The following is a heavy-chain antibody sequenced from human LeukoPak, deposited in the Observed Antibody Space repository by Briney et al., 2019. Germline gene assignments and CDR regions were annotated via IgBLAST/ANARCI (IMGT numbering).Heavy chain of an antibody. Sequence: SETLSLTCTVSGGSISSGGYCWSWIRQHPGKGLEWIGYIYYSGSTYYNPSLKSRVTISVDTSKNQFSLKLSSVTAADTAVYYCARADGPTYYFDYWGQGTLVTVSS. CDR3: ARADGPTYYFDY. CDR2: IYYSGST. V-gene: IGHV4-31*03. J-gene: IGHJ4*02. CDR1: GGSISSGGYC. D-gene: IGHD5-24*01.